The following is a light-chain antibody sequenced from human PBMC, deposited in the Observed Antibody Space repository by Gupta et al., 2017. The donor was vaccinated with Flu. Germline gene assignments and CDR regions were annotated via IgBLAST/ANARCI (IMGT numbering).Light chain of an antibody. CDR1: QSVSSSY. Sequence: EIVFTHSPGTLSLSPGERPTLSCRASQSVSSSYLAWYQQKPGQAPRLLIYGASSRATGIPDRFRGSGSGTDFTLTISRLTPEDFAVSYCQQYSTSPRTFGEGTKVEIK. CDR3: QQYSTSPRT. CDR2: GAS. V-gene: IGKV3-20*01. J-gene: IGKJ4*02.